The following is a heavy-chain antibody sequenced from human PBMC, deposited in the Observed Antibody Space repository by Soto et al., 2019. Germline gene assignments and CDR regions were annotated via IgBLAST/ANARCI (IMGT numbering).Heavy chain of an antibody. J-gene: IGHJ4*02. CDR1: GGSISSYY. V-gene: IGHV4-59*08. CDR2: IYYSGST. CDR3: ARGRSVRIAARPGGGYFDY. D-gene: IGHD6-6*01. Sequence: SETLSLTCTVSGGSISSYYWSWIRQPPGKGLEWIGYIYYSGSTNYNPSLKGRVTISVDTSKNQFSLKLSSVTAADTAVYYCARGRSVRIAARPGGGYFDYWGQGTLVTVSS.